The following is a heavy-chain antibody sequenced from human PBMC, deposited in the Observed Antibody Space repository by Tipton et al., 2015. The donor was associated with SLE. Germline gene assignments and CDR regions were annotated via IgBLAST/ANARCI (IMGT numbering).Heavy chain of an antibody. J-gene: IGHJ6*02. CDR3: SRGGNGGSSSYYYYYGVDV. CDR1: GFSVSDHY. CDR2: SSSSGSTI. Sequence: QLVQSGGGLVKPGGSLRLSCAASGFSVSDHYMTWIRQAPGKGLEWVSHSSSSGSTIAYADSVKGRFTITRDNAKNSLYLQMDSLRVEDTALYYCSRGGNGGSSSYYYYYGVDVWGQGTTVTVSS. V-gene: IGHV3-11*01. D-gene: IGHD4-23*01.